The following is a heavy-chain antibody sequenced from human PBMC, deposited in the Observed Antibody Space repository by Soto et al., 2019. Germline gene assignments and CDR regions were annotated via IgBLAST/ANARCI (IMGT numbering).Heavy chain of an antibody. D-gene: IGHD3-22*01. CDR2: IYTTGST. CDR3: AREGGYFDSSGSGVYHYHGVDV. CDR1: GGSISTYF. Sequence: QVHLQESGPGLVKPSETLSLTCTVSGGSISTYFWSWIRQPAGGGLEWIGRIYTTGSTNYNPSLKSRVTMSLDTSRNQFSLKLSSVTAADTAVYYCAREGGYFDSSGSGVYHYHGVDVWGQGTTITVSS. V-gene: IGHV4-4*07. J-gene: IGHJ6*02.